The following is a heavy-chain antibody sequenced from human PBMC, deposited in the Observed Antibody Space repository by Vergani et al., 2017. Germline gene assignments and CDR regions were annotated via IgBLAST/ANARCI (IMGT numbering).Heavy chain of an antibody. D-gene: IGHD1-26*01. CDR3: AKKGGSLYYYGVDV. V-gene: IGHV3-30*02. J-gene: IGHJ6*04. CDR2: IRYDGSNP. Sequence: QEQLLQSGGGVVQPGGYLRLSCIGSGYTFGHFDMHWVRQAPGKGLAWVAFIRYDGSNPQYIDSVKGRLTISRDNSKDTLFLQMNGLRPEDTGTYFCAKKGGSLYYYGVDVWGKGTTITVSS. CDR1: GYTFGHFD.